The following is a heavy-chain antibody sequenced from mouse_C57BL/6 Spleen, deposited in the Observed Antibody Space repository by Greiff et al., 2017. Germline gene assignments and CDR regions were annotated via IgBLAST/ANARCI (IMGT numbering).Heavy chain of an antibody. CDR2: IYPGDGDT. CDR1: GYAFSSSW. V-gene: IGHV1-82*01. CDR3: ARSGGNYVDAMDY. D-gene: IGHD2-1*01. Sequence: VQLQESGPELVKPGASVKISCKASGYAFSSSWMNWVKQRPGKGLEWIGRIYPGDGDTNYNGKFKGKATLTADKSSSTAYMQLSSLTSEDSAVYVCARSGGNYVDAMDYWGQGTSVTVSS. J-gene: IGHJ4*01.